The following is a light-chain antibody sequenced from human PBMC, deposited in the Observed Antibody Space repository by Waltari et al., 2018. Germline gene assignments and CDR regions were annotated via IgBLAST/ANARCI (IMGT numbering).Light chain of an antibody. Sequence: QSALTQPHSVSGSPGQSVTISCTGTSSDVGGYNYSSWYQQHPGKAPKLMIHDVNKRPSGVPDRFSGSKSGNTASLTISGLQAEDEADYYCCSYAGSYIFGVFGGGTKLTVL. J-gene: IGLJ2*01. CDR2: DVN. V-gene: IGLV2-11*01. CDR3: CSYAGSYIFGV. CDR1: SSDVGGYNY.